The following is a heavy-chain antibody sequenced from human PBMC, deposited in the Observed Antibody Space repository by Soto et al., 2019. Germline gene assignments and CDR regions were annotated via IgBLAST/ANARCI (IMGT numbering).Heavy chain of an antibody. J-gene: IGHJ4*02. V-gene: IGHV3-23*01. D-gene: IGHD1-26*01. CDR1: GFTFSSYG. CDR3: VKEMGARKTFDY. CDR2: ISNSGGNT. Sequence: EVQLLESGGGLVQPGGSLRLSCAASGFTFSSYGMRWVRQAPGQGLEYVSGISNSGGNTYYADSVKGRFTISRDNSNNSLYLQRNNLRGEDTALYYCVKEMGARKTFDYWGQGTLVTVSS.